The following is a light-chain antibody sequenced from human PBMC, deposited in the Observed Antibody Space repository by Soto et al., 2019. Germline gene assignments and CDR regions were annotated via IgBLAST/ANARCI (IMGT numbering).Light chain of an antibody. V-gene: IGKV1-16*02. CDR2: GAS. J-gene: IGKJ5*01. CDR1: QDISNY. CDR3: QQYKSHPIT. Sequence: DIQMTQSPSSLSASVGDRVTITCRASQDISNYLAWFHQKPGKAPKSLISGASTLQSGVPSKVSGSGSGTDFTLTITNLQPEDFATYYCQQYKSHPITFGQGTRLEIK.